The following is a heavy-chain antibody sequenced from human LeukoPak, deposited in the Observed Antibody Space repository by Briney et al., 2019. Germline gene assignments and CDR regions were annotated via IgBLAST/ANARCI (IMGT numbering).Heavy chain of an antibody. V-gene: IGHV1-18*04. CDR2: ISGYNGDP. CDR3: ARDRPHLNTIMITGIDY. D-gene: IGHD3-16*01. CDR1: GYTFTGSY. J-gene: IGHJ4*02. Sequence: ASVKVSCKGSGYTFTGSYMHWVRQAPGQGLEWMGWISGYNGDPHYAQILQGRVTMTRDTSTSTAYMELRSLRSDDTAVYYCARDRPHLNTIMITGIDYWGQGTLVTVSS.